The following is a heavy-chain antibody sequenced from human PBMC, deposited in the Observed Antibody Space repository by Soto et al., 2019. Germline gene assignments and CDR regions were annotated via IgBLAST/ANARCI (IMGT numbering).Heavy chain of an antibody. V-gene: IGHV3-23*01. CDR3: AKLIAARRHYYYYGMDV. J-gene: IGHJ6*02. Sequence: GGSLRLSCAASGFTFSSYAMSWVRQAPGKGLEWVSAISGSGGSTYYADSVKGRFTISRDNSKNTLYLQMNSLRAEDTAVYYCAKLIAARRHYYYYGMDVWGPGTTVTVSS. CDR2: ISGSGGST. CDR1: GFTFSSYA. D-gene: IGHD6-6*01.